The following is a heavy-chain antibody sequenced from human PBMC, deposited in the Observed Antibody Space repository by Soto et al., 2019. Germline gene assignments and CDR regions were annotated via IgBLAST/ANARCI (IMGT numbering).Heavy chain of an antibody. Sequence: SETLSLTCAVYGGXFSGYYWSWIRQPPGKGLEWIGEINHSGSTNYNPSLKSRVTISVDTSKNQFSLKLSSVTAADTAVYYCAKTYYDSRGSLAAFDYWGQGTLVTVSS. CDR2: INHSGST. CDR3: AKTYYDSRGSLAAFDY. CDR1: GGXFSGYY. V-gene: IGHV4-34*01. J-gene: IGHJ4*02. D-gene: IGHD3-22*01.